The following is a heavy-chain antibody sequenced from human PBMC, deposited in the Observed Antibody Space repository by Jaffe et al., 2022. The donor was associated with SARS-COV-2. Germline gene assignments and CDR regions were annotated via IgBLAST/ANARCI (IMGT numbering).Heavy chain of an antibody. V-gene: IGHV4-39*01. CDR1: GASISSSNYY. D-gene: IGHD3-10*01. CDR3: ARYYYGSGRTPY. CDR2: IYYSGST. J-gene: IGHJ4*02. Sequence: QLQLQESGPGLVKPSETLSLTCTVSGASISSSNYYWGWIRQPPGKGLEWVGIIYYSGSTSYNPSLESRVTISVDTSNNQFSLSLRSVTAADTAVYYCARYYYGSGRTPYWGQGTLVTVSS.